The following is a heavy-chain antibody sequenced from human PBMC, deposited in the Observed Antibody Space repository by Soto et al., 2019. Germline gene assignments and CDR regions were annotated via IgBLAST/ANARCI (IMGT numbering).Heavy chain of an antibody. J-gene: IGHJ6*01. D-gene: IGHD3-3*01. Sequence: GGSLRLSCAASGFTFDDYAMHWVRQAPGKGLEWVSGVSWNSAYIGYADSVKGRFTISRDNAKNSLYLQMNSLGAEDTAVYYCARDLRFLEWLSLHYRYYYCYGMDVWGQGTTVTVSS. CDR3: ARDLRFLEWLSLHYRYYYCYGMDV. V-gene: IGHV3-9*01. CDR1: GFTFDDYA. CDR2: VSWNSAYI.